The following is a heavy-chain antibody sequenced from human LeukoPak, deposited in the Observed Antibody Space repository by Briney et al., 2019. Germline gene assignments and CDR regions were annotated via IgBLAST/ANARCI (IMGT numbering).Heavy chain of an antibody. V-gene: IGHV3-30*18. Sequence: PGRSLRLSCAASGFTFSSYGMHWVRQAPGKGLEWVAVISYDGSNKYYADSEKGRFTISRDNSKNTLYLQMNSLRAEDTAVYYCAKGYCSSTSCSPWVFDYWGQGTLVTVSS. J-gene: IGHJ4*02. D-gene: IGHD2-2*01. CDR2: ISYDGSNK. CDR3: AKGYCSSTSCSPWVFDY. CDR1: GFTFSSYG.